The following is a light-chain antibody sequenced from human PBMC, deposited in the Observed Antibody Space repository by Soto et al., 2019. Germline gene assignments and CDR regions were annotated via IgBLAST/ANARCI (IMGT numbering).Light chain of an antibody. Sequence: EIVLTQSPGTLSLSPGERATLSCRASQSVSSSYLAWYQQKPGQAPRLLIYGTSSRATAIPARFSGSGSGTDFTLTISSLEPEDFAVYYCQQYGSSSWTFGQGTKVDSK. J-gene: IGKJ1*01. CDR1: QSVSSSY. V-gene: IGKV3-20*01. CDR2: GTS. CDR3: QQYGSSSWT.